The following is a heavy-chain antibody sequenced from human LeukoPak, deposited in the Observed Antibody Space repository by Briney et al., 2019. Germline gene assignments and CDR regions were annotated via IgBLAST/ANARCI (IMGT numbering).Heavy chain of an antibody. CDR3: ARAPVTSCRGAFCYPFDL. J-gene: IGHJ4*02. D-gene: IGHD2-21*01. CDR1: GFPLSSYA. Sequence: GGSLRLSCAASGFPLSSYAMSWVRQVPGKGLEWVSATSSSDDGTYHADSVRGRFTIYRDNFRNTLYLQMNRLRVEDAALYYCARAPVTSCRGAFCYPFDLWGQGVLVTVSS. CDR2: TSSSDDGT. V-gene: IGHV3-23*01.